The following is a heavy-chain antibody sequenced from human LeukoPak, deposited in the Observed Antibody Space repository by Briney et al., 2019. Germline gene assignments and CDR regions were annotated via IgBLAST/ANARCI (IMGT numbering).Heavy chain of an antibody. CDR3: ARLGLAAAGRGY. CDR2: ISYDGSNK. D-gene: IGHD6-13*01. J-gene: IGHJ4*02. V-gene: IGHV3-30*03. Sequence: GRSLRLSCAASGFTFSSYGMHWVRQAPGKGLEWVAVISYDGSNKYYADSVKGRFTISRDNSKNTLYLQMNSLRAEDTAVYYWARLGLAAAGRGYWGQGTLVTVSS. CDR1: GFTFSSYG.